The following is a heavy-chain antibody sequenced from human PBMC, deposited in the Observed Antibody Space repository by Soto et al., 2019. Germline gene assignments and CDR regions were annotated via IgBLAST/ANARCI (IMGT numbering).Heavy chain of an antibody. CDR1: GGSISSSSYY. CDR2: IYYSGST. D-gene: IGHD5-12*01. V-gene: IGHV4-39*01. CDR3: ARRIVATIDY. Sequence: SETLSLTCTVSGGSISSSSYYWGWIRQPPGKGLEWIGSIYYSGSTYYNPSLKSRVTISVDTSKNQFSLKLSSVTAADTAVYYCARRIVATIDYWGQGTLVTVSS. J-gene: IGHJ4*02.